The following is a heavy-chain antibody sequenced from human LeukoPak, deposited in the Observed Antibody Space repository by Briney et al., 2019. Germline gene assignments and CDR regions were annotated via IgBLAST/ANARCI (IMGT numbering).Heavy chain of an antibody. Sequence: GGSLRLSCAVSGFTFRDAAMTWVRQAPGKGLEWVSLISSSGNNAYYADSVKGRFTISRDNSKNTLSLQMNSLRAEDTAVYYCAKVESTVNWFDPWGQGTLVTVSS. D-gene: IGHD4-17*01. CDR1: GFTFRDAA. CDR3: AKVESTVNWFDP. V-gene: IGHV3-23*01. J-gene: IGHJ5*02. CDR2: ISSSGNNA.